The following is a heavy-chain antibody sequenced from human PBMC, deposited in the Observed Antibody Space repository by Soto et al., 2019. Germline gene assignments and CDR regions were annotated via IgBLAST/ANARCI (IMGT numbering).Heavy chain of an antibody. Sequence: SETLSLTCTVSGGSISSGDYYWSWIRQPPGKGLEWIGYIYYSGSTYYNPSLKSRVTISVDTSKNQFSLKLSSVTAADTAVYYCARYYCSGSYGNWFDPWGQGTLVTVSS. J-gene: IGHJ5*02. D-gene: IGHD3-10*01. CDR2: IYYSGST. CDR1: GGSISSGDYY. CDR3: ARYYCSGSYGNWFDP. V-gene: IGHV4-30-4*01.